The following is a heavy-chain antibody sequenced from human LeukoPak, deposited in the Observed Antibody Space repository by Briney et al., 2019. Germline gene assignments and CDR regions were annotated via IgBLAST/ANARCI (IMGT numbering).Heavy chain of an antibody. J-gene: IGHJ4*02. CDR3: AKDPGRYYDSSGYPI. Sequence: GGSLRLSCAASGFTFSSYAMSWVRQAPGKGLEWVSAISGRGGSTYYADSVKGRFTISRDNSKNTLYLQMNSLRAEDTAVYYCAKDPGRYYDSSGYPIWGQGTLVTVSS. D-gene: IGHD3-22*01. CDR1: GFTFSSYA. CDR2: ISGRGGST. V-gene: IGHV3-23*01.